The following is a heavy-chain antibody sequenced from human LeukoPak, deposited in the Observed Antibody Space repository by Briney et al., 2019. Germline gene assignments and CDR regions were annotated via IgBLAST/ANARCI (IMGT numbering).Heavy chain of an antibody. Sequence: GGSLRLSCAASGFSFSSYAMHWVRQAPGKGLEWVALVSHDGNYKYYTDSVKGRFSISRDESKNTVSLQMNRLRAEDTALYYCARVGLRRKHYYYDSSGYLDYWGQGTLVTVSS. CDR3: ARVGLRRKHYYYDSSGYLDY. CDR2: VSHDGNYK. D-gene: IGHD3-22*01. J-gene: IGHJ4*02. CDR1: GFSFSSYA. V-gene: IGHV3-30*03.